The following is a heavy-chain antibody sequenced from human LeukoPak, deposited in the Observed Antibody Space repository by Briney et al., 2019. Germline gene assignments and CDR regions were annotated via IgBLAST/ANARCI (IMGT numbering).Heavy chain of an antibody. CDR3: ASRKLGNDY. CDR1: GGSISSNSYY. V-gene: IGHV4-39*07. Sequence: PSETLSLTCTVSGGSISSNSYYWGWIRQPPGKGLEWIGSIYYSGRTYYNPALKSRVPMSVDTSKNQFSLKLISVTAADTAVYYCASRKLGNDYWGQGTLVTVSS. CDR2: IYYSGRT. D-gene: IGHD7-27*01. J-gene: IGHJ4*02.